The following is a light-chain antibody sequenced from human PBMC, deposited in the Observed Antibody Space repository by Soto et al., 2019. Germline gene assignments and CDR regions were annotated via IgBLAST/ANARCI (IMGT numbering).Light chain of an antibody. J-gene: IGKJ1*01. CDR2: KAS. CDR3: LQHNSYPVT. V-gene: IGKV1-5*03. Sequence: DIQMTQSPSTLSGSVGDRVTITCRASQTISSWLAWYQQKPGKAPTLLIYKASTLESGVPSRFCGSGSGTEFTLPISSLQHEDFAAYYCLQHNSYPVTFGQGTKVDIK. CDR1: QTISSW.